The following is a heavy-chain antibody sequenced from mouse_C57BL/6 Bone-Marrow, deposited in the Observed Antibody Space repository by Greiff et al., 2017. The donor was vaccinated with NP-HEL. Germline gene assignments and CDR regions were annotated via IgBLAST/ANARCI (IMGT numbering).Heavy chain of an antibody. Sequence: QVQLKQPGTELVKPGASVKLSCKASGYTFTSYWMHWVKQRPGQGLEWIGNINPSNGGTNYNEKFKSKATLTVDKSSSTAYMQLSSLTSEDSAVYYCARYHYYGSSFYAMDYWGQGTSVTVSS. CDR3: ARYHYYGSSFYAMDY. CDR2: INPSNGGT. V-gene: IGHV1-53*01. D-gene: IGHD1-1*01. J-gene: IGHJ4*01. CDR1: GYTFTSYW.